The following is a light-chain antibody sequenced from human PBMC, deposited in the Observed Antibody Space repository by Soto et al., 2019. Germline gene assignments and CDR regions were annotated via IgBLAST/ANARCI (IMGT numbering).Light chain of an antibody. CDR3: QQSDKTPHT. CDR2: AAS. CDR1: QGVSAY. J-gene: IGKJ2*01. V-gene: IGKV1-39*01. Sequence: DIQMTQSPSSLSASVGARVTITCRASQGVSAYLLWYQQRQWTPPKLLIYAASNLVSGVPSRFSGSGSGTTFTLTISSLQPEDFATYDCQQSDKTPHTFGQGTKLETK.